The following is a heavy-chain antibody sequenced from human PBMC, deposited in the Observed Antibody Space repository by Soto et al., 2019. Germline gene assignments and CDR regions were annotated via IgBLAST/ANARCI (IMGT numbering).Heavy chain of an antibody. J-gene: IGHJ6*02. CDR3: AKDQDSSGWTGYCYGMDV. Sequence: QVQLVESGGGVVQPGRSLRLSCAASGFTFSSYGMHWVRQAPGKGLEWVAVISYDGSNKYYADSVKGRFTISRDNSKNTLYLQMNSLRAEDTAVYYCAKDQDSSGWTGYCYGMDVWGQGTTVTVSS. CDR1: GFTFSSYG. V-gene: IGHV3-30*18. D-gene: IGHD6-19*01. CDR2: ISYDGSNK.